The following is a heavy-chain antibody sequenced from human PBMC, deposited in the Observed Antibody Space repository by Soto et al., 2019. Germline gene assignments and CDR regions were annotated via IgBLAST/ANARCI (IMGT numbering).Heavy chain of an antibody. CDR3: ARSPLSWAAPKNAFDI. J-gene: IGHJ3*02. CDR1: GGTFSSYA. CDR2: IIPIFGTA. Sequence: QVQLVQSGAEVKKPGSSVKVSCKASGGTFSSYAISWVRQAPGQGLEWMGGIIPIFGTANYAQKFQGRVTITADESTSTAYMALSSLRTEDTAVYYCARSPLSWAAPKNAFDIWGQGTMVTVSS. V-gene: IGHV1-69*01. D-gene: IGHD1-26*01.